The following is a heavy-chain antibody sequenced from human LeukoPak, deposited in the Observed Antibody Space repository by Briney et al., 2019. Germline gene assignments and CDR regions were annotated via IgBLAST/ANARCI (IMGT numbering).Heavy chain of an antibody. Sequence: SVKVSCKASGGTFSSYAISWVRQAPGQGLEWMGGIIPIFGTANYAQKFQGRVIMTTDTSTSTVYMELSSLKSEDTAVYYCARVRDGYNDAYDIWGQGTMVIVSS. CDR1: GGTFSSYA. CDR3: ARVRDGYNDAYDI. D-gene: IGHD5-24*01. V-gene: IGHV1-69*05. CDR2: IIPIFGTA. J-gene: IGHJ3*02.